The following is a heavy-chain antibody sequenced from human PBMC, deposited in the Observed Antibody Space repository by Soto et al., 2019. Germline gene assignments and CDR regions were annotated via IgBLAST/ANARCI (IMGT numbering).Heavy chain of an antibody. CDR3: ATTTGDY. CDR1: GFTFSAYS. D-gene: IGHD5-12*01. CDR2: ISSSSSYI. Sequence: ESGGGLVKPGGSLRLSCAASGFTFSAYSFNWVRQAPGKGLEWVSSISSSSSYIYYADSVKGRFTVSRDNAKNSLFLQMNSLRAEDTAVYYCATTTGDYWGQGTLVTVSS. J-gene: IGHJ4*02. V-gene: IGHV3-21*01.